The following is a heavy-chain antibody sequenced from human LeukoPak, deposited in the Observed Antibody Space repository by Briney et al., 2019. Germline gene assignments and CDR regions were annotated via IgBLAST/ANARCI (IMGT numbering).Heavy chain of an antibody. CDR1: GGSITSSSYY. V-gene: IGHV4-39*07. CDR3: SSLEVSSSWRY. J-gene: IGHJ4*02. CDR2: IYYSGNT. Sequence: SETLSLTCTVSGGSITSSSYYWGWLRQPPGKGLEWIGSIYYSGNTYYNPSLKSRVTISVDTSKNQFSLRLSSVTAADTAVYYCSSLEVSSSWRYWGQGTLVTVSS. D-gene: IGHD6-13*01.